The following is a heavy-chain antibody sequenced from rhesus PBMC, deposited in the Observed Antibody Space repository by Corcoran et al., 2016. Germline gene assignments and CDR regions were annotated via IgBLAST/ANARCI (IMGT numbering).Heavy chain of an antibody. D-gene: IGHD6-25*01. CDR1: GGSFSSNW. CDR2: INGNNGNT. Sequence: QVQLQESGPGLVKPSETLSLTCAVFGGSFSSNWWSRIRQPPGKGLEWIGEINGNNGNTNYNPSLKSRVTIATDASKNQVYLKWSSVTAADTAVYYCARVRGRQRSDWGQGVLVTVSS. CDR3: ARVRGRQRSD. J-gene: IGHJ4*01. V-gene: IGHV4-80*01.